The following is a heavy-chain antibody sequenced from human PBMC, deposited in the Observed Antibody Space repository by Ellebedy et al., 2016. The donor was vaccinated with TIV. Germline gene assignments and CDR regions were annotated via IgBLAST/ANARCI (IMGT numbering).Heavy chain of an antibody. D-gene: IGHD3-10*01. V-gene: IGHV4-59*01. CDR1: GGSISSYY. CDR2: IYYSGST. J-gene: IGHJ3*02. Sequence: GSLRLSCTVSGGSISSYYWSWIRQPPGKGLEWIGYIYYSGSTNYNPSLKSRVTISVDTSKNQFSLKLSSVTAADTAVYYCARPSGFGAFDIWGQGTMVTVSS. CDR3: ARPSGFGAFDI.